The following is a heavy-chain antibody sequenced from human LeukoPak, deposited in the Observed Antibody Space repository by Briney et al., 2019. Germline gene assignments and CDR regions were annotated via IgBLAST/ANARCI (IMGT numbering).Heavy chain of an antibody. D-gene: IGHD2-2*01. Sequence: GRSLRLSCAASGFTFSNYGMEWVRQAPGKGLEWVALIWNDGNNKHCADSVKGRFSISRDNSKNTLYLRMNSLRAEDTAVYYCARHIWKGSCRSTSCSSLDYWGQGTLVTVSS. V-gene: IGHV3-33*01. J-gene: IGHJ4*02. CDR3: ARHIWKGSCRSTSCSSLDY. CDR1: GFTFSNYG. CDR2: IWNDGNNK.